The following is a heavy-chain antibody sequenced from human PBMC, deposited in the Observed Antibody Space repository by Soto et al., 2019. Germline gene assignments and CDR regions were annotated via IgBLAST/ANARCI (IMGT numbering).Heavy chain of an antibody. CDR2: INQDGSGK. Sequence: EVQLVESGGGLVQPGGSLRLSCAASGFPFSGYWMTWVRQAPGKGLEWVANINQDGSGKYYVDSVKGRFTISRDNARNSLFLQMNTLRGEDTAVYYCARPGTYCSGGGSCFPFDYWGQGTLVTVSS. CDR3: ARPGTYCSGGGSCFPFDY. D-gene: IGHD2-15*01. V-gene: IGHV3-7*01. CDR1: GFPFSGYW. J-gene: IGHJ4*02.